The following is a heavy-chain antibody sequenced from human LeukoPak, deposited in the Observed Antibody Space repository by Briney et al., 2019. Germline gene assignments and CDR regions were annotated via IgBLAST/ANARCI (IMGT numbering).Heavy chain of an antibody. D-gene: IGHD3-22*01. CDR2: INPSGGRT. CDR1: GYTFTSYY. Sequence: RASVKVSCKASGYTFTSYYMHWVRQAPGQGLEWMGIINPSGGRTSYAQKFQGRVTMTRDMSTSTVYMELSSLRSEDTAVYYCARDALPLPYYYDSSGYYYFDYWGQGTLVTVSS. CDR3: ARDALPLPYYYDSSGYYYFDY. J-gene: IGHJ4*02. V-gene: IGHV1-46*01.